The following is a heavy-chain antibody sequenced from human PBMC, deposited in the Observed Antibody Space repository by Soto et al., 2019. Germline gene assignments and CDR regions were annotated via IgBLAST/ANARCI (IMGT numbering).Heavy chain of an antibody. CDR2: IYYSGST. J-gene: IGHJ4*02. D-gene: IGHD2-15*01. CDR1: GGSISSSSYY. Sequence: QLQLQESGPGLVKPSETLSLTCTVSGGSISSSSYYWGWIRQPPGKGLEWIGSIYYSGSTYYNPSPKSRVPTSVNTSTNHFSLQLSSVTDAVTAVYYCGRRARPMGCSGGSCYDPYFDYWGQGTLVTVSS. V-gene: IGHV4-39*02. CDR3: GRRARPMGCSGGSCYDPYFDY.